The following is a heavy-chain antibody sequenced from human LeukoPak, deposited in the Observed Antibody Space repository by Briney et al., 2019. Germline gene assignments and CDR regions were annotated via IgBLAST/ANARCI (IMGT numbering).Heavy chain of an antibody. CDR1: GFSFSTYG. CDR3: ARDSLYDDNGYYHYFDY. V-gene: IGHV3-33*01. Sequence: GGSLRLSCAASGFSFSTYGMHWVRQAPGRGLEWVAMIWYDASGQHYADSVKGRFTISRDTSKNTLYLQMNSLRAEDTAVYFCARDSLYDDNGYYHYFDYWGQGTLVTVSS. J-gene: IGHJ4*02. CDR2: IWYDASGQ. D-gene: IGHD3-22*01.